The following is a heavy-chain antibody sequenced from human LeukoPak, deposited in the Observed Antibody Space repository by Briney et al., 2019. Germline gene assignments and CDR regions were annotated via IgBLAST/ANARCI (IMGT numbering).Heavy chain of an antibody. D-gene: IGHD4-17*01. Sequence: GGSLRLSCAASGFTFSSYGMHWVRQAPGKGLEGVAVISYDGSNKYNEDSVKGRFTISRDNSKNTLYLQMNSLRAEDTAVYYCANLATVTTRGVFDIWGQGTMVTVSS. CDR3: ANLATVTTRGVFDI. CDR1: GFTFSSYG. J-gene: IGHJ3*02. CDR2: ISYDGSNK. V-gene: IGHV3-30*18.